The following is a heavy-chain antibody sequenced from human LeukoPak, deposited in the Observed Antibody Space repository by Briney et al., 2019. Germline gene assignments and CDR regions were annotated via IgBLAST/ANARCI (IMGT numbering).Heavy chain of an antibody. D-gene: IGHD1-26*01. Sequence: PGRSLRLSRAASGFTFNIYGMHWVRQAPGKGLEWVAVIWPDGSNEYYADSVKGRFTVSRDDSKNTLYLQMNSLRAEDTAVYYCARASGSYDYWGQGTLVTVSS. CDR3: ARASGSYDY. J-gene: IGHJ4*02. CDR1: GFTFNIYG. CDR2: IWPDGSNE. V-gene: IGHV3-33*01.